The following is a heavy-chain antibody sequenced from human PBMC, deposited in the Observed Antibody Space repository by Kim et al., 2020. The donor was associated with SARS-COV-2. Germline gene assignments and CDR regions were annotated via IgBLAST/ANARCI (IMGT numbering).Heavy chain of an antibody. J-gene: IGHJ4*02. V-gene: IGHV3-11*03. CDR1: GFTFSNYY. D-gene: IGHD6-19*01. CDR3: ATRPGQWLVE. Sequence: GGSLRLSCAGSGFTFSNYYLSWIRQAPGKGLEWISYTSSSGTSTNYADSVRGRFTISRDNAKNSLYLQMNSLRVEDTAFYYCATRPGQWLVEWSQGTLVTVSS. CDR2: TSSSGTST.